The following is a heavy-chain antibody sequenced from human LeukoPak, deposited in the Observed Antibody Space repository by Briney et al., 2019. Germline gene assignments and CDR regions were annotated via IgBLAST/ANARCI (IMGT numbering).Heavy chain of an antibody. CDR1: GYTFTSYG. J-gene: IGHJ4*02. CDR3: ASSSSWKGAYFDY. V-gene: IGHV1-69*13. D-gene: IGHD6-13*01. CDR2: IIPIFGTA. Sequence: ASVKVSCKASGYTFTSYGISWVRQAPGQGLEWMGGIIPIFGTANYAQKFQGRVTITADESTSTAYMELSSLRSEDTAVYYCASSSSWKGAYFDYWGQGTLVTVSS.